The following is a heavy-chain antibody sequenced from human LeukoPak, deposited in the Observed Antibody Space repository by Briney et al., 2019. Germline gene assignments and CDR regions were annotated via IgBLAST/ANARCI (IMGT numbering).Heavy chain of an antibody. CDR2: MYYSGII. CDR3: ASQANYYDSRGYFQH. V-gene: IGHV4-31*03. Sequence: PSQTLSLTCTVSGDSINSGGYYWSWIRQHPGKGLEWIGYMYYSGIIYYNPSLRSRVTISLDTSKNQFSLKLSSVTAADTAVYYCASQANYYDSRGYFQHWGQGTLVTVSS. J-gene: IGHJ1*01. D-gene: IGHD3-22*01. CDR1: GDSINSGGYY.